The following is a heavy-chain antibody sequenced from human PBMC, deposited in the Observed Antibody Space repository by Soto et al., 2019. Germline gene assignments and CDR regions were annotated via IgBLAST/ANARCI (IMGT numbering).Heavy chain of an antibody. CDR1: GFTFSSYA. J-gene: IGHJ6*02. CDR3: AARGASIVATITPSYGMDV. Sequence: PGGSLRLSCAVSGFTFSSYAMSWGLQAPGKGLEWVSAISGSGGSTYYADSVKGRFTISRDNSKNTPYLQMNSLRAEDTAVYYCAARGASIVATITPSYGMDVWGQGTTVTVSS. CDR2: ISGSGGST. D-gene: IGHD5-12*01. V-gene: IGHV3-23*01.